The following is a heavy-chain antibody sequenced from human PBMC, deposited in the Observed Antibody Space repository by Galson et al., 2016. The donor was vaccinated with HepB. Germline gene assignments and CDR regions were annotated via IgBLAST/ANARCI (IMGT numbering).Heavy chain of an antibody. J-gene: IGHJ5*02. Sequence: SLRLSCAASDFTFRDYWMNWLRQTPGSGLEWVANIKQDGSAKLYVDSVKGRLTISRDNARNSLFLCMNSLRADVSGVYYCARGFGRTAESEHNWFDPWGQGILVTVSS. CDR1: DFTFRDYW. CDR2: IKQDGSAK. D-gene: IGHD3-10*01. CDR3: ARGFGRTAESEHNWFDP. V-gene: IGHV3-7*03.